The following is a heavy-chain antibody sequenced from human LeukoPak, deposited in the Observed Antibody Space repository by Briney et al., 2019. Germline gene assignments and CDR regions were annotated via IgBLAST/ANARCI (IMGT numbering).Heavy chain of an antibody. CDR1: GYTFTGYY. J-gene: IGHJ4*02. Sequence: ASLKVSCKASGYTFTGYYMNWVRQAPGQGLEWMGWINPNTGATNYAQKFQGRVTMTRDTSISTAYMELSRLRSDDTAVYYCARDQTGDGFDCWGQGTLVTVSS. CDR2: INPNTGAT. D-gene: IGHD7-27*01. V-gene: IGHV1-2*02. CDR3: ARDQTGDGFDC.